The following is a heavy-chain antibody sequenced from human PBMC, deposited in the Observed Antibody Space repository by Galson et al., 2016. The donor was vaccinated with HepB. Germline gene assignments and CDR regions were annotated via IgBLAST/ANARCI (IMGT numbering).Heavy chain of an antibody. D-gene: IGHD6-19*01. CDR3: ARRGIAVAGRGGIDY. V-gene: IGHV5-51*01. Sequence: SGAEVKKPGESLRISCKGSAYSFTSYWIGWVRQMPGKGLEWMAMIYPGDSDTRYSPSFQGQVTISADKFISTAYLQWSSLKASDTAMYYCARRGIAVAGRGGIDYWGQGTLVTVSS. J-gene: IGHJ4*02. CDR2: IYPGDSDT. CDR1: AYSFTSYW.